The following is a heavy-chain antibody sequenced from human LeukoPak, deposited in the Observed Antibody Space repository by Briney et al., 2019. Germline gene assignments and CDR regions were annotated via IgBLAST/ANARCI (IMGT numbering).Heavy chain of an antibody. CDR1: GYTFTSYG. V-gene: IGHV1-18*01. D-gene: IGHD5-18*01. J-gene: IGHJ4*02. CDR2: ISAYNGNT. CDR3: ATAPMDRAMVHNDFDY. Sequence: GASVKVSCKASGYTFTSYGISWVRQAPGQGLEWMGCISAYNGNTNYAQKLQGRVTMTTDTSTSTAYMELRSLRSDDTAVYYCATAPMDRAMVHNDFDYWGQGTLVTVSS.